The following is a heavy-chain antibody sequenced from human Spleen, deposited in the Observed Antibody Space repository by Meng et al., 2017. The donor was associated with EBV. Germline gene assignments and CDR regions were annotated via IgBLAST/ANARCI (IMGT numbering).Heavy chain of an antibody. CDR3: ARHRPIRGLPDKYYFDY. CDR2: IDYSGTT. D-gene: IGHD3-10*01. CDR1: GSSISGSGYY. J-gene: IGHJ4*02. V-gene: IGHV4-39*01. Sequence: QLQLQESGPGLVKPSETLSPSCPVPGSSISGSGYYWGWIRQPPGRGLEWIGSIDYSGTTYYNPSLKSRVTISVDTSKNQFSLMLSSVTAADTAVYYCARHRPIRGLPDKYYFDYWGQGTLVTVSS.